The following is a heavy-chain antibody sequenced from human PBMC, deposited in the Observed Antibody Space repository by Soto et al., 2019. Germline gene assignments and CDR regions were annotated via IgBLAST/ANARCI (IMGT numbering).Heavy chain of an antibody. V-gene: IGHV4-59*11. CDR3: ARADPDASVGY. D-gene: IGHD3-16*01. CDR2: ISYSGST. CDR1: GGSISSHY. J-gene: IGHJ4*02. Sequence: PETLSLTCTVSGGSISSHYWTWLRQPPGKGLEWIRYISYSGSTYYNPSLKSRVTISADTSRNQFSPKLSSVNAADTAVYYWARADPDASVGYWGQGTLVTAPQ.